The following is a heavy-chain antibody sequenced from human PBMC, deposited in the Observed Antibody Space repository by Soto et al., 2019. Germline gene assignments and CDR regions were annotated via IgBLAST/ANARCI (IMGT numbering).Heavy chain of an antibody. J-gene: IGHJ6*02. V-gene: IGHV3-23*01. CDR2: ISGSGEST. CDR1: GFTFTNYA. CDR3: AKDFGDILVVVLAPSAMDA. Sequence: PGGSLRLSCAASGFTFTNYAMNWARPAPGRGLEWVSVISGSGESTYYADSVKGRFTISRDNSKNTLYLQMNSLRAEDTAVYFFAKDFGDILVVVLAPSAMDAWGQGTRVTVSS. D-gene: IGHD2-15*01.